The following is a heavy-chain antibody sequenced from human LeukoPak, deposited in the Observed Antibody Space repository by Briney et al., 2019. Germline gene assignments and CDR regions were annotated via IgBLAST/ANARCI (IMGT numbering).Heavy chain of an antibody. D-gene: IGHD6-13*01. J-gene: IGHJ4*02. V-gene: IGHV4-39*07. Sequence: SETLSLTCTVSGGSINSSSLYWGWIRQPPGKGLECIGSIHYSGSTYYNPSLKSRITISVDTSKKQFSLKLSSVTAADTAVYYCARGVIAAGGNDFDYWGQGTLVTVSS. CDR3: ARGVIAAGGNDFDY. CDR2: IHYSGST. CDR1: GGSINSSSLY.